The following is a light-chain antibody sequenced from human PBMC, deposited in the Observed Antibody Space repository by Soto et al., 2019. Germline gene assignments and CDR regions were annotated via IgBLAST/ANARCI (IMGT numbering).Light chain of an antibody. CDR3: QQCGSSPPT. CDR2: GAS. CDR1: QSVSSSY. J-gene: IGKJ1*01. Sequence: EIVLTQSPGTLSLSPGESTTLSCRASQSVSSSYLVWYQQKTGQPPRLLIYGASSRATGIPDRFSGRGSGTDFTLTISRLEPEDFAVYYCQQCGSSPPTFGQGTKVDIK. V-gene: IGKV3-20*01.